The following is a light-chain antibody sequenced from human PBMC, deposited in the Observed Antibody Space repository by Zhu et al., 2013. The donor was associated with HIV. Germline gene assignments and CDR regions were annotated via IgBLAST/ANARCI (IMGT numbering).Light chain of an antibody. CDR2: GAS. Sequence: EIVLTQFPGTLSLSPGERATLSCRASQSVSSSYLAWYHQKPGQPPRLLIYGASSRATGIPDRFSGSGSGTEFTLTISSLQPDDFTTYYCQQYYTSWTFGQGTKVEIK. V-gene: IGKV3-20*01. J-gene: IGKJ1*01. CDR3: QQYYTSWT. CDR1: QSVSSSY.